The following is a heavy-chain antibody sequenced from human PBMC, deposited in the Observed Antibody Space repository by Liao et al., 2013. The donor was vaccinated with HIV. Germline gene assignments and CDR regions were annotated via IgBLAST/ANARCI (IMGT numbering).Heavy chain of an antibody. Sequence: QLQLQESGSGLVKPSQTLSLTCAVSGGSISSGGYSWSWIRQPPGKGLEWIGYMYHSGSTYYNPSLKSRVTISVDRSKNQFSLKLRSVTAADTAVYYCARAVSSGYYHDAFDIWGQGTMVTVSS. CDR3: ARAVSSGYYHDAFDI. CDR1: GGSISSGGYS. CDR2: MYHSGST. D-gene: IGHD3-22*01. J-gene: IGHJ3*02. V-gene: IGHV4-30-2*01.